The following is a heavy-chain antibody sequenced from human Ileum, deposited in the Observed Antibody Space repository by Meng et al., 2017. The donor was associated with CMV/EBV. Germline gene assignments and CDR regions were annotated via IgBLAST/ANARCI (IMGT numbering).Heavy chain of an antibody. V-gene: IGHV1-18*01. CDR1: GDPFTNSG. J-gene: IGHJ4*02. CDR2: INTYNDNS. Sequence: HVQPVQSESEVKKPGASVKVSCKTSGDPFTNSGITWVRQAPGQGLEWMGWINTYNDNSNSAQKFQDRFTMTKDTSTRTAHMELRSLTSDDTAVYYCARVQLSGVFDYWGQGTLVTVSS. D-gene: IGHD1-26*01. CDR3: ARVQLSGVFDY.